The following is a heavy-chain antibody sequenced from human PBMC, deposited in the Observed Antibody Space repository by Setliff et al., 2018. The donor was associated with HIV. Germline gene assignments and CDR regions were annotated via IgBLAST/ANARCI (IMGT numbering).Heavy chain of an antibody. CDR1: GASFTDHY. V-gene: IGHV4-59*11. D-gene: IGHD2-21*02. CDR3: ARGGVTAVWDLTD. CDR2: VFHTGDT. J-gene: IGHJ4*02. Sequence: PSETLSLTCIVSGASFTDHYWSWIRQPPGKGLEWIGYVFHTGDTAYNPSLESRVTISLDRSKNQFALQMTSVTTADTAVYYCARGGVTAVWDLTDWGQGILVTVSS.